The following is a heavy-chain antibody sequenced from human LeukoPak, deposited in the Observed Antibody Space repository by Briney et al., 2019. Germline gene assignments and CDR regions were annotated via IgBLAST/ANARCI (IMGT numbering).Heavy chain of an antibody. CDR2: ISGGGGST. J-gene: IGHJ4*02. CDR3: AKDQKTMVGATQDY. Sequence: GSLRLSCAASGFTFSSYAMSWGRRAPGKGGEWVSAISGGGGSTYYADSVKGRFTISRDNSKNTLYLQMNSLRAEDTAVYYCAKDQKTMVGATQDYWGQGTLVTVSS. V-gene: IGHV3-23*01. D-gene: IGHD1-26*01. CDR1: GFTFSSYA.